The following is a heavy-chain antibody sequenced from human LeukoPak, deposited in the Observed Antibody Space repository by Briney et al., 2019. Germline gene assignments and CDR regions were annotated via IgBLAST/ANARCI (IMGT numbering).Heavy chain of an antibody. Sequence: GSLRLSCAASGFTFSSYAMSWVRQAPGKGLEWVSAISGSGGSTYYADSVKGRFTISRDNSKNTLCLQMNSLRAEDTAVYYCAKDGKPDILTGYYKGYFDYWGQGTLVTVSS. CDR1: GFTFSSYA. CDR2: ISGSGGST. D-gene: IGHD3-9*01. V-gene: IGHV3-23*01. CDR3: AKDGKPDILTGYYKGYFDY. J-gene: IGHJ4*02.